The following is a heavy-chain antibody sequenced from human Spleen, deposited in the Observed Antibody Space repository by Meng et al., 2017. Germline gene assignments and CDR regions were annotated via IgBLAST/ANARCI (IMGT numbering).Heavy chain of an antibody. V-gene: IGHV4-59*01. CDR2: IYYSGST. CDR3: ARVGPAGTMDY. J-gene: IGHJ4*02. D-gene: IGHD6-13*01. Sequence: SETLSLTCTVSGGSISSYYWSWIRQPPGKGLEWIGYIYYSGSTNYNPSLKSRVTISVDTSKNQFSLMLSSVTAADTAVYYCARVGPAGTMDYWGQGTLVTVSS. CDR1: GGSISSYY.